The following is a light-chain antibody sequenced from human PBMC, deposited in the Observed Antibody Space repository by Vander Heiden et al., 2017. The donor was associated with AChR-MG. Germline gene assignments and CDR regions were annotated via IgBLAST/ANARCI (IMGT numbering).Light chain of an antibody. CDR1: DSNVGSHT. CDR3: ATRDDSLHGWV. Sequence: QSVVTQPPPAPGTPRPRVTISCSGSDSNVGSHTVSWYQYLPGTAPRVLIYGNDQRPAGVPDRFSGSKSGTSGTLAISGLQSEDEADYYCATRDDSLHGWVFGGGTKLTVL. CDR2: GND. J-gene: IGLJ3*02. V-gene: IGLV1-44*01.